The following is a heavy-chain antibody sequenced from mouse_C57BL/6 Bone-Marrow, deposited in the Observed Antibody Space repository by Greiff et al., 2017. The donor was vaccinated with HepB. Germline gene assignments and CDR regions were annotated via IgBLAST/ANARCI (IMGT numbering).Heavy chain of an antibody. D-gene: IGHD1-1*01. CDR1: GYTFTEYT. V-gene: IGHV1-62-2*01. J-gene: IGHJ2*01. CDR2: FYPGSGSI. CDR3: ARHEHRNYYGSSHYFDY. Sequence: QVQLQQSGAELVKPGASVKLSCKASGYTFTEYTIHWVKQRSGQGLEWIGWFYPGSGSIKYNEKFKDKATLTADKSSSTVYMELSRLTSEDSAVYFCARHEHRNYYGSSHYFDYWGQGTTLTVSS.